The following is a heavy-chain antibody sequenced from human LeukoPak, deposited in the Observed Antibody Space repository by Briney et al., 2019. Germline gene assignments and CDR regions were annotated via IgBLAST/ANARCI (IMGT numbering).Heavy chain of an antibody. V-gene: IGHV1-69*04. CDR2: IIPILGIA. J-gene: IGHJ4*02. CDR1: VGTFSSYA. D-gene: IGHD5-18*01. CDR3: ARDPGYGYYFDY. Sequence: ASVKVSFKSAVGTFSSYAISWVRQAPGQGLEWMGRIIPILGIANYAQKFQGRVTITSDKSTSTTYMELSSLRSEDTAVYYCARDPGYGYYFDYWGQGTLVTVSS.